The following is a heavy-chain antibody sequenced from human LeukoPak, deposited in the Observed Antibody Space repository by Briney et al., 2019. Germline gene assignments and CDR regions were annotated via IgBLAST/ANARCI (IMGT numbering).Heavy chain of an antibody. CDR2: IIPIFGTA. CDR1: GGTFSSYA. J-gene: IGHJ4*02. Sequence: SVKVSCKASGGTFSSYAISWVRQAPGQGLEWMGGIIPIFGTANYAQKFQGRVTITADESTSTAYMELSSLRSEDTAVYYCARERLTGRFLEWFTPQNYFDYWGQGTLVTVSS. V-gene: IGHV1-69*13. CDR3: ARERLTGRFLEWFTPQNYFDY. D-gene: IGHD3-3*01.